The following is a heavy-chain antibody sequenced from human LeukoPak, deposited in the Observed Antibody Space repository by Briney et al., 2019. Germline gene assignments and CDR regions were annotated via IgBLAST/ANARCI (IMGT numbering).Heavy chain of an antibody. CDR1: GISFTNYA. V-gene: IGHV3-23*01. Sequence: GGSLRLSCAPSGISFTNYAMSWVRPAPARGGGWVSSIRGNDETFYAVSVKGRFTLSRDESRNTVYLQLNNFRVEDTAIYYCARVSWVSDPDAVRWGQGTQVTVSS. D-gene: IGHD2-8*01. CDR3: ARVSWVSDPDAVR. CDR2: IRGNDET. J-gene: IGHJ4*02.